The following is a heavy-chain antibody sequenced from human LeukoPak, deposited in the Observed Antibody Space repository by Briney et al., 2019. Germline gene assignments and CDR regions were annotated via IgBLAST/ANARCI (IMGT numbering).Heavy chain of an antibody. CDR2: IYDSGST. CDR1: GASISSYY. V-gene: IGHV4-59*08. CDR3: ARAQGAYSSSSTYHFDY. Sequence: SETLSLTCTVSGASISSYYWSWIRQPPGKGLEWIGYIYDSGSTNYNPSLRSRVTISVDTSKNQFSLKLRSVTAADTAVYYCARAQGAYSSSSTYHFDYWGQGTLVTVSS. J-gene: IGHJ4*02. D-gene: IGHD6-6*01.